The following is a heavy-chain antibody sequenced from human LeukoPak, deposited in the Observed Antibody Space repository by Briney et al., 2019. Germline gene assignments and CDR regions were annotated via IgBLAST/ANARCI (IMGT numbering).Heavy chain of an antibody. V-gene: IGHV3-21*01. CDR2: ISSSSTYI. J-gene: IGHJ4*02. Sequence: GGSLRPSCAASGFTFSSYTMNWVRQAPGKGREWVSSISSSSTYIYYADSVKGRFTISRDNAKNSLYLQMNSLRAEDTAVYYCARDLRSSSWYFDYWGQGTLVTVSS. CDR1: GFTFSSYT. D-gene: IGHD6-13*01. CDR3: ARDLRSSSWYFDY.